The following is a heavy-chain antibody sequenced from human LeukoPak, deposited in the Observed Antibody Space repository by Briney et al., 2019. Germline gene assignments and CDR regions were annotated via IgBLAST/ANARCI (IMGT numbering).Heavy chain of an antibody. D-gene: IGHD4-17*01. CDR2: INSDGSST. CDR1: GFTFSSYW. CDR3: ARLHPRQMTPGWFDP. Sequence: GGSLRLSCAASGFTFSSYWMHWVRQAPGKGLVWVSRINSDGSSTSYADSVKGRFTISRDNAKNTLYLQMNSLRAEDTAVYYCARLHPRQMTPGWFDPWGQGTLVTVSS. V-gene: IGHV3-74*01. J-gene: IGHJ5*02.